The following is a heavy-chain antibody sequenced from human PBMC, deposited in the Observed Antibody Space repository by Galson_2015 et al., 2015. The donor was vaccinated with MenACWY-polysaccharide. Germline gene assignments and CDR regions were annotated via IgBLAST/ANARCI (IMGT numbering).Heavy chain of an antibody. V-gene: IGHV7-4-1*02. Sequence: SVKVSCKASGYTFISCAMNWVRQAPGQGLEWMGRINTNTGNPMYAQGFTGRFVFSLDTSVSTAYLQISGLKAEDTAVYYCARDSFGMDVWGQGTTVTVSS. CDR2: INTNTGNP. CDR1: GYTFISCA. J-gene: IGHJ6*02. CDR3: ARDSFGMDV.